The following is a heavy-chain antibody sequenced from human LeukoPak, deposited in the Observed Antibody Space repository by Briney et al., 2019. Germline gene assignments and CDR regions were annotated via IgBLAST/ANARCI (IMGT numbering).Heavy chain of an antibody. Sequence: GGSLRLSCAVSGFTVSGNYMSWVRQAPGKGLEWVSLIYSGGTTYYADSVKGRFTISRDNSKNTLCLQMNSLRAEDTAVYYCARRAGGYSHPYDYWGQGILVTVSS. D-gene: IGHD4-23*01. CDR2: IYSGGTT. CDR1: GFTVSGNY. J-gene: IGHJ4*02. V-gene: IGHV3-53*01. CDR3: ARRAGGYSHPYDY.